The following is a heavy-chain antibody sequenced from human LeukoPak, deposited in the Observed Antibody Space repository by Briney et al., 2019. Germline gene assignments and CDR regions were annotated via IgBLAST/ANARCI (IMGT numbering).Heavy chain of an antibody. V-gene: IGHV3-23*01. D-gene: IGHD5-18*01. CDR1: GFTFTSYA. CDR3: AKDIAQGYTSGSIEQDY. CDR2: ISESGTGT. J-gene: IGHJ4*02. Sequence: AGGSLRLSCAASGFTFTSYAMSWVRQAPGKGLEWLSAISESGTGTWYADSVKGRFTISRDNSKNTLSLQMNGLRAEDTAVYYCAKDIAQGYTSGSIEQDYWGQGTLVTVSS.